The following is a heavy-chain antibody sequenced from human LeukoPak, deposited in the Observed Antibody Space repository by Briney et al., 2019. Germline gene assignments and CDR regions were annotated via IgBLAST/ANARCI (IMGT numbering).Heavy chain of an antibody. Sequence: NPGGSLRLSCAASGFIFSSYSMNWVRQAPGKGLEWVSSISSSSSYIYYADSVKGRFTISRDNAKNSLYLQMNSLRAEDTAVYYCASSGRNMVRGVIISWGQGTLVTVSS. CDR3: ASSGRNMVRGVIIS. D-gene: IGHD3-10*01. CDR1: GFIFSSYS. CDR2: ISSSSSYI. V-gene: IGHV3-21*01. J-gene: IGHJ4*02.